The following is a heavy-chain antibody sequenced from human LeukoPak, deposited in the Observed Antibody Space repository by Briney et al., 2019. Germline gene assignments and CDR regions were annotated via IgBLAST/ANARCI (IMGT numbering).Heavy chain of an antibody. CDR1: GGTFSSYA. CDR2: IITIFGTA. D-gene: IGHD6-6*01. J-gene: IGHJ5*02. Sequence: SVKVSCKASGGTFSSYAISWVRQAPGQGLEWMGGIITIFGTANYAQKFQGRVTITADESTSTAYMELSSLRSEDTAVYHSAREGIAARPGGFDPWGQGTLVTVSS. V-gene: IGHV1-69*13. CDR3: AREGIAARPGGFDP.